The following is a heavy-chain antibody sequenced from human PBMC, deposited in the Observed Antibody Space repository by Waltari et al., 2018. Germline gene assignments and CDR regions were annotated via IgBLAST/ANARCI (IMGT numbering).Heavy chain of an antibody. D-gene: IGHD3-16*01. V-gene: IGHV3-74*01. CDR3: AREKFGYGYYYGMDV. J-gene: IGHJ6*02. CDR2: INSDGSST. Sequence: EVQLVESGGGLVHPGGSLSLSCAASVFTFISYWMHWVRQAPGKGLVWVSRINSDGSSTSYADSVKGRFTISRDNAKNTLYLQMNSLRAEDTAVYYCAREKFGYGYYYGMDVWGQGTTVTVSS. CDR1: VFTFISYW.